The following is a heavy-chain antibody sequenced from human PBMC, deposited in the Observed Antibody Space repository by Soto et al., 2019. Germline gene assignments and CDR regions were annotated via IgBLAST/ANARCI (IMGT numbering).Heavy chain of an antibody. D-gene: IGHD2-8*01. J-gene: IGHJ6*02. CDR2: TYNGGTT. CDR3: ARGLGTYCTSFSCSNYYFGMGV. CDR1: GVTVSDSY. Sequence: GGSLRLSCAVSGVTVSDSYINWVRQAPGRGLEWVSVTYNGGTTFYADSVKGRFTISRDGSKNTVDLQMSDLRVEDTAVYYCARGLGTYCTSFSCSNYYFGMGVWGRGTTVTVSS. V-gene: IGHV3-53*01.